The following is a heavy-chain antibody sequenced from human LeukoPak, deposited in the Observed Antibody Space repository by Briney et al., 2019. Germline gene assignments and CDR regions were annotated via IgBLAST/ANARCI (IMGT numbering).Heavy chain of an antibody. V-gene: IGHV1-2*02. Sequence: GASVKVSCKASGYTFTGYYMHWVRQAPGQGLEWMGWINPNSGGTNYAQKFQGRVTMTRDTSISTAYMELTRLGSDDTAVYYCVRGRSVAGQKGALFDYWGREPSSPSPQ. CDR1: GYTFTGYY. J-gene: IGHJ4*02. CDR3: VRGRSVAGQKGALFDY. CDR2: INPNSGGT. D-gene: IGHD6-19*01.